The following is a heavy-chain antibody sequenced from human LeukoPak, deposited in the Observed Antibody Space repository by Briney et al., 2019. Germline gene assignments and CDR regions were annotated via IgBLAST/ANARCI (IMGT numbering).Heavy chain of an antibody. CDR2: IYPGDSDT. CDR1: GYSFTSYW. Sequence: ESLKISCKGSGYSFTSYWIGWVRQMPGKGLEWMGIIYPGDSDTRYSPSFQGQVTISDDKSISTAYLQWSSLKASDTAMYYCAREYYYGSGSYPDAFDIWGQGTMVTVSS. V-gene: IGHV5-51*01. D-gene: IGHD3-10*01. J-gene: IGHJ3*02. CDR3: AREYYYGSGSYPDAFDI.